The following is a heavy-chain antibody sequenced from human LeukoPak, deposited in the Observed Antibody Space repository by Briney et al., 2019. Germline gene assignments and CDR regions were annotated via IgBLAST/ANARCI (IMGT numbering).Heavy chain of an antibody. D-gene: IGHD2-21*02. CDR2: IIPIFGTA. V-gene: IGHV1-69*13. Sequence: SVKVSCKASGGTFSSYAISWVRQAPEQGLEWMGGIIPIFGTANYAQKFQGRVTITADESTSTAYMELSSLRSEDTAVYYCAIPVVTATGNYFDYWGQGTLVTVSS. CDR1: GGTFSSYA. CDR3: AIPVVTATGNYFDY. J-gene: IGHJ4*02.